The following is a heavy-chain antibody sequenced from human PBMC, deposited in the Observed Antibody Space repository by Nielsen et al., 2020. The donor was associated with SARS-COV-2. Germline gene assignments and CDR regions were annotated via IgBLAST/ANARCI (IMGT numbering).Heavy chain of an antibody. J-gene: IGHJ4*02. V-gene: IGHV3-11*01. Sequence: WIRQPPGKGLEWVSYISSSGRTIYDADSVKGRFTISRDNAKNSLYLQMNSLRAEDTAVYYCARDYQTTRTYYYDSSGYYLGYWGQGTLVTVSS. CDR3: ARDYQTTRTYYYDSSGYYLGY. D-gene: IGHD3-22*01. CDR2: ISSSGRTI.